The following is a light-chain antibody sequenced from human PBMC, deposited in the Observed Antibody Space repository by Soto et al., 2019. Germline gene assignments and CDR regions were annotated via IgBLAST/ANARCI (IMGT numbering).Light chain of an antibody. CDR1: QSISSW. V-gene: IGKV1-5*03. CDR3: QQSNSYPYS. Sequence: DIPMTPSSSTLSASVGDRVTITCRASQSISSWLAWYQQKPGKAPKLLIYKASSLESGVPSRFSGSGSGTEFTLTISSLQPDDSATYYCQQSNSYPYSFGQGTKLEIK. CDR2: KAS. J-gene: IGKJ2*01.